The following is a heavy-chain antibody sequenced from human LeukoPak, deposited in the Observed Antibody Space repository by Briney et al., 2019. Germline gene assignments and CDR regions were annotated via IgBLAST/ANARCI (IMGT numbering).Heavy chain of an antibody. CDR3: TTEGDVVVVAATDY. Sequence: RTGGSLRLSCAASGFTFSNAWMSWVRQAPGKGLEWVGRIKSKTDGGTTDYAAPVKGRFTISRDDSKSTLYLQMNSLKTEDTAVYYCTTEGDVVVVAATDYWGQGTLVTVSS. CDR1: GFTFSNAW. J-gene: IGHJ4*02. V-gene: IGHV3-15*01. CDR2: IKSKTDGGTT. D-gene: IGHD2-15*01.